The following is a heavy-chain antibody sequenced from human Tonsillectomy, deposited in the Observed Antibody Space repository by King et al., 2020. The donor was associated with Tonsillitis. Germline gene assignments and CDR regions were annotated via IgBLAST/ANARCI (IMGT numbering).Heavy chain of an antibody. CDR1: GFTFSSYG. CDR2: ISYDGSNK. D-gene: IGHD6-6*01. CDR3: AKNSSSSLAFGI. J-gene: IGHJ3*02. Sequence: VQLVESGGGVVQPGRSLRLSCAASGFTFSSYGMHWVRQAPGKGLEWVAVISYDGSNKYYADSVKGRFTISRDNSKNTLYLQMNSLRAEDTAVYYCAKNSSSSLAFGIWGQGTMVTVSS. V-gene: IGHV3-30*18.